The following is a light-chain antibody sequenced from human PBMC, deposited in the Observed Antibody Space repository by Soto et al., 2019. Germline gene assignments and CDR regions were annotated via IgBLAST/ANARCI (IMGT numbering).Light chain of an antibody. CDR1: QSISIT. Sequence: EIVMTQSPATLSVSPGERATLSCRASQSISITLAWYQQKPGQAPRLLIYGASTRATGIPARLSGSGSGTEFTLTISGLQSEDFAVYYCQQYSNWPRTFGGGTKVDIK. CDR3: QQYSNWPRT. J-gene: IGKJ4*01. V-gene: IGKV3-15*01. CDR2: GAS.